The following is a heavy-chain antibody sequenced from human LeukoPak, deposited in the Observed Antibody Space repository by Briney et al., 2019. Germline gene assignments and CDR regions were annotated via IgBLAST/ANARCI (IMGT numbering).Heavy chain of an antibody. Sequence: SVKVSCKASGGTFSSYTISWVRQAPGQGLEWMGRIIPILGIANYAQKFQGRVTITADKSTSTAYTELSSLRSEDTAVYYCARDLGRESWFDPWGQGTLVTVSS. J-gene: IGHJ5*02. D-gene: IGHD3-16*01. CDR1: GGTFSSYT. CDR2: IIPILGIA. CDR3: ARDLGRESWFDP. V-gene: IGHV1-69*04.